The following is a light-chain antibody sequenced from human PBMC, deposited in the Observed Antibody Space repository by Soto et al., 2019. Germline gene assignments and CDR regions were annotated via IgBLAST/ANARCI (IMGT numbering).Light chain of an antibody. V-gene: IGKV4-1*01. CDR1: QNVLYTSNNKNQ. J-gene: IGKJ2*01. Sequence: DIVMTQSPDSLAVSLGERATINCKSSQNVLYTSNNKNQLAWYQQKPGQPPKLLIYWSSTRESGVPYQFSGSGSGTTFTLTISSLQAEDVAVYYCHQYHNPPYIFGQGTKLEIK. CDR2: WSS. CDR3: HQYHNPPYI.